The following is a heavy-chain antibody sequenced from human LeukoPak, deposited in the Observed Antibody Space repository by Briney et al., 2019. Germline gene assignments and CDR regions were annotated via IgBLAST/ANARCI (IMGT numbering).Heavy chain of an antibody. CDR2: VWNDGSNK. J-gene: IGHJ4*02. V-gene: IGHV3-33*06. D-gene: IGHD3-10*01. Sequence: GGSLRLSCAASGFTFSSYGMHWVRQAPGRGLEGVAVVWNDGSNKYYADSVKGRFTISRDNSKGTLYLEMDSLRAEDTAIYYCAKDADFARIYYYFDSWGQGTLVTVSS. CDR3: AKDADFARIYYYFDS. CDR1: GFTFSSYG.